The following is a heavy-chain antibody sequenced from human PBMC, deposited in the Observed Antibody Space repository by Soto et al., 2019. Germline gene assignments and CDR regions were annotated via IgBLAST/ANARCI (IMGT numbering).Heavy chain of an antibody. CDR3: AKVSSDQQLVLLSFEERTWFDP. CDR2: ISGSGGST. Sequence: PGGSLRLSCAASGFTFSSYAMSWVRQAPGKGLEWVSAISGSGGSTYYADSVKGRFTISRGNSKNTLYLQMNSLRAEDTAVYYCAKVSSDQQLVLLSFEERTWFDPWGQGTLVTVAS. CDR1: GFTFSSYA. D-gene: IGHD6-13*01. J-gene: IGHJ5*02. V-gene: IGHV3-23*01.